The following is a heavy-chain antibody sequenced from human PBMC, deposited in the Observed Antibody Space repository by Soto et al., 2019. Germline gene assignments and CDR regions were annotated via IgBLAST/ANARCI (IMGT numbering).Heavy chain of an antibody. CDR1: GYTLTELS. CDR3: ATKILGYYDSSGYFDY. CDR2: FDPEDGET. J-gene: IGHJ4*02. Sequence: ASVKVSCKVSGYTLTELSMHWVRQAPGKGLEWMGGFDPEDGETIYAQKFQGRVTMTEDTSTDTAYMELSSLRSEDTAVYYCATKILGYYDSSGYFDYWGQGTLVTVSS. V-gene: IGHV1-24*01. D-gene: IGHD3-22*01.